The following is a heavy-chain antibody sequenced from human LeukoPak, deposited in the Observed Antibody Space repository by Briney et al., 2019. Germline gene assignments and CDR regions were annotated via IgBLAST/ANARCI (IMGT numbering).Heavy chain of an antibody. D-gene: IGHD3-22*01. V-gene: IGHV3-7*01. Sequence: GGSLRLSCAASGFTFNRDWTAWVRQAPGKGLEWVANIKQDGSEKYYVDSVKGRFTISRDNAMNSLYLQMNSLRAEDTAVYYCAADIYYYDSSGFLNYFDYWGQGTLVTVSS. CDR2: IKQDGSEK. J-gene: IGHJ4*02. CDR3: AADIYYYDSSGFLNYFDY. CDR1: GFTFNRDW.